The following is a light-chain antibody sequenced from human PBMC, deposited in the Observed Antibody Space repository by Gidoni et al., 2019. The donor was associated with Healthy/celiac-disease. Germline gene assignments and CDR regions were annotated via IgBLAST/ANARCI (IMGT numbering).Light chain of an antibody. J-gene: IGLJ2*01. CDR2: SNN. V-gene: IGLV1-44*01. CDR3: AAWDDSLNGHVV. CDR1: TSNIGSNS. Sequence: QSVLTQPPSASATPGQRVTISCSGGTSNIGSNSVNWYQHLPGTAPKLLMYSNNQRPSGVPDRFSGSKSGTSASLAISGLQSEDEADYYCAAWDDSLNGHVVFGGGTKLTVL.